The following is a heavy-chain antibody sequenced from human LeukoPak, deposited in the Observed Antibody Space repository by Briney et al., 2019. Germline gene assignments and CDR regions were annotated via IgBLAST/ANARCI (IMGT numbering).Heavy chain of an antibody. V-gene: IGHV4-4*08. CDR2: VYSSGNT. D-gene: IGHD3-10*01. J-gene: IGHJ4*02. CDR3: VRDRELTY. Sequence: PSETLSLTCAVSDGSISIYYWSWIRQPPGKGLEWIGYVYSSGNTNYSPSLKGRAIISADTSKNQFSLKLTSVTAADTAVYYCVRDRELTYWGQGILVTVSS. CDR1: DGSISIYY.